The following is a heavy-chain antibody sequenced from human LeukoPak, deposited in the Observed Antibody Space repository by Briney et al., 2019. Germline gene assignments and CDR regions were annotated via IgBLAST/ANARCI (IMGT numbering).Heavy chain of an antibody. D-gene: IGHD6-13*01. V-gene: IGHV4-59*01. J-gene: IGHJ1*01. CDR3: ASGGGIAAAGTYSFFQH. Sequence: PSETLSLTCTVSGGSISSYYWSWIRQPPGKGLEWIGYIYYSGSTNYNPSLKSRVTISVDTSKNQFSLKLSSVTAADTAVYYCASGGGIAAAGTYSFFQHWGQGTPVTVSS. CDR1: GGSISSYY. CDR2: IYYSGST.